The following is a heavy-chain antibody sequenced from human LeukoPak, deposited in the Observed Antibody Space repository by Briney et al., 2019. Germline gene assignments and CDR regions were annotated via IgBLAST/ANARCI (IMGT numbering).Heavy chain of an antibody. CDR2: IYPGDSDT. D-gene: IGHD3-10*01. V-gene: IGHV5-51*01. Sequence: GESLKISCKGSGYSFTSYWIGWVRQMPGKGLEWMGIIYPGDSDTRYSPSFQGQVTISADKSISTAYLQWSSLKASDTAMYYCARLRTVWFGELSAFDIWGQGTMVTVSS. CDR1: GYSFTSYW. J-gene: IGHJ3*02. CDR3: ARLRTVWFGELSAFDI.